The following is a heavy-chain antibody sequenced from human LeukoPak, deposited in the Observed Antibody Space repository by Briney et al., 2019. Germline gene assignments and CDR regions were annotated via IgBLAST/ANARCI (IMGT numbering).Heavy chain of an antibody. CDR2: IWYDGSNK. CDR3: ARDEAYCGGDCYPLY. Sequence: GGSLRLSCAASGFTFSSYGMHWVCQAPGKGLEGVAVIWYDGSNKYYADSVKARFTISRDNSKNTLYLQMNSLRAEDTAVYYCARDEAYCGGDCYPLYWGQGNLVTVSS. CDR1: GFTFSSYG. D-gene: IGHD2-21*02. J-gene: IGHJ4*02. V-gene: IGHV3-33*01.